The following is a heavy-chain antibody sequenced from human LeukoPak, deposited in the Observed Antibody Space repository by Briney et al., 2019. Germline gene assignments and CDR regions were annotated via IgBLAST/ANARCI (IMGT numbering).Heavy chain of an antibody. V-gene: IGHV1-69*04. CDR1: GGTFSSYA. D-gene: IGHD6-13*01. CDR2: IIPILGIA. Sequence: EASVKVSCKASGGTFSSYAISWVRQAPGQGLEWMGRIIPILGIANCAQKFQGRVTITADKSTSTAYMELSSLRSEDTAVYYCASPLAASSSFLSFNYYYYGMDVWGQGTTVTVSS. CDR3: ASPLAASSSFLSFNYYYYGMDV. J-gene: IGHJ6*02.